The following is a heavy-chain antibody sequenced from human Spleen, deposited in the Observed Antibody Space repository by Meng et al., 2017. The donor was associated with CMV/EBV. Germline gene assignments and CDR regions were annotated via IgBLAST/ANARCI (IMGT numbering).Heavy chain of an antibody. Sequence: SETLSLTCTVSGGSVSSGSYYWSWLRQPPGKGLEWIGYISYIGSTNYNPSLKSRVTISVDTSKNQFSLKLRSVTAADTVVFYCARDILERNAFDMWGQGTMVTVSS. V-gene: IGHV4-61*01. CDR1: GGSVSSGSYY. CDR2: ISYIGST. D-gene: IGHD1-1*01. CDR3: ARDILERNAFDM. J-gene: IGHJ3*02.